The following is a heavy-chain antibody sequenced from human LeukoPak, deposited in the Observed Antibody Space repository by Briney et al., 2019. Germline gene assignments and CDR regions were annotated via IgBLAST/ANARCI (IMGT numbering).Heavy chain of an antibody. D-gene: IGHD5-18*01. CDR2: ISGNGGST. V-gene: IGHV3-23*01. Sequence: GGSLRLSCVASGLSFSSYVMNWVRQAPGTGLGWVSAISGNGGSTYYADSVKGRFTISRDNSKNTLSLQMNSLRAEDTAVYYCAKGIELWLTYFDHWGQGTLVTASS. CDR3: AKGIELWLTYFDH. CDR1: GLSFSSYV. J-gene: IGHJ4*02.